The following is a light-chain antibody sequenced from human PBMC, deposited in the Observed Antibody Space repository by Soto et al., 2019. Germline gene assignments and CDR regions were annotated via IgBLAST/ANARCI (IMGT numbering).Light chain of an antibody. Sequence: QSALTQPPSASGSPGQSITISCTGTSSDVGSYNLVSWYQHHPGKAPKLMIYEVSKRPSGVSNRFSGSKSGNTASLTVSGLQAEDEADYYCCSYAGSSTLYVFGTGTKVTVL. CDR2: EVS. J-gene: IGLJ1*01. CDR1: SSDVGSYNL. V-gene: IGLV2-23*02. CDR3: CSYAGSSTLYV.